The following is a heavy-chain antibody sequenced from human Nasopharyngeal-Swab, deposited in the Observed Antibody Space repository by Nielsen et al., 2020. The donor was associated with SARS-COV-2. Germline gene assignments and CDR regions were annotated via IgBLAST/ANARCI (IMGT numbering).Heavy chain of an antibody. V-gene: IGHV3-20*04. CDR3: AKAPDILTGYYDY. J-gene: IGHJ4*02. D-gene: IGHD3-9*01. CDR1: GFTFDDYA. Sequence: GGSLRLSCAASGFTFDDYAMTWVRQAPGKGLEWVSGINWNGAGTGYADSVKGRFTISRDNAKNSLYLQMNSLRAEDTAVYYCAKAPDILTGYYDYWGQGTLVTVSS. CDR2: INWNGAGT.